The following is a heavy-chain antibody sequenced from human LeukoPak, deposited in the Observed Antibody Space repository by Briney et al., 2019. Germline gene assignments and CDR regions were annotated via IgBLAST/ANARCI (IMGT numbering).Heavy chain of an antibody. D-gene: IGHD5-18*01. CDR3: ARGGYSYGFDY. Sequence: QAGGSLRLSCAASGFTFSTYDMHWVRQATGKGLEWVSAIGTAGDTYYPGSVKGRFTISRENAKNSLYLQMNSLRAGDTAVYYCARGGYSYGFDYWGQGTLVTVSS. CDR1: GFTFSTYD. V-gene: IGHV3-13*01. J-gene: IGHJ4*02. CDR2: IGTAGDT.